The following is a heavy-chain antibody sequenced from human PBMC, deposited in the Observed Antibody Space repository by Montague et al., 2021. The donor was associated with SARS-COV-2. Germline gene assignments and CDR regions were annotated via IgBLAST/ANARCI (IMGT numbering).Heavy chain of an antibody. Sequence: SLRLSCAASGFTFSSYGMHWVRQPPGKGLEWIGEIYHSGRTNYNPSLKSRVTISVDKSKNQFSLKLSSVTAADTAVYYCASRGAGWFGSNPERFDYWGQGTLVTVSS. CDR3: ASRGAGWFGSNPERFDY. J-gene: IGHJ4*02. V-gene: IGHV4-4*02. CDR2: IYHSGRT. D-gene: IGHD3-10*01. CDR1: GFTFSSYG.